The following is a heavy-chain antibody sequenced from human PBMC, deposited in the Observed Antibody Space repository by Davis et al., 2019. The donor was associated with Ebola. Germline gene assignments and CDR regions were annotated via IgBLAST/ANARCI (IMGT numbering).Heavy chain of an antibody. Sequence: GESLKISCAASGFTFSGYSMNWVRQAPGKGLEWVSSISSSSSYIYYADSVKGRFTISRDNAKNTLYLQMNSLRVEDTAVYYCARDGIATFGKVKYYYGMDVWGKGTTVTVSS. V-gene: IGHV3-21*01. CDR3: ARDGIATFGKVKYYYGMDV. CDR2: ISSSSSYI. J-gene: IGHJ6*04. D-gene: IGHD6-13*01. CDR1: GFTFSGYS.